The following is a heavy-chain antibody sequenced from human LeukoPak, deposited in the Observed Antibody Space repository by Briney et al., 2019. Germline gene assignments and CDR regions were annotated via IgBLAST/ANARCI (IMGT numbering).Heavy chain of an antibody. CDR1: GYTITYRY. D-gene: IGHD3-16*02. Sequence: GSSVKVSCKASGYTITYRYLHWVRQAPGQALEWMGWITPFNGNTNYAQKFQDRVTITRDRSMSTAYMELSSLRSEDTAMYYCAVIGTPFDYWGQGTLVTVSS. V-gene: IGHV1-45*02. J-gene: IGHJ4*02. CDR3: AVIGTPFDY. CDR2: ITPFNGNT.